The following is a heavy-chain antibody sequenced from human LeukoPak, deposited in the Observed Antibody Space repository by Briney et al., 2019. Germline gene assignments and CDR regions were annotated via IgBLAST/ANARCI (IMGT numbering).Heavy chain of an antibody. J-gene: IGHJ4*02. D-gene: IGHD2-21*01. V-gene: IGHV3-30-3*01. CDR2: ISYDGSNK. CDR1: GFTFSSYA. CDR3: ARDRGVRDLWWSFPLVF. Sequence: GGSLRLSCAASGFTFSSYAMHWVRQAPGKGLEWVAVISYDGSNKYYADSVKGRFTISRDNSKNTLYLQMNSLRAEDTAVYYCARDRGVRDLWWSFPLVFWGQGTLVTVSS.